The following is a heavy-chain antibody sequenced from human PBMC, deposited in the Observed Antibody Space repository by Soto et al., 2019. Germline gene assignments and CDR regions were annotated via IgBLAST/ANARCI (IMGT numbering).Heavy chain of an antibody. CDR2: TSIGGNT. D-gene: IGHD3-10*02. CDR3: AKDLLPGLVVPTKSGFDP. Sequence: GGSLRLSCEASGFPFNTYAMTWFRQLPGMGLEWVSTTSIGGNTDFAESVRGRFSVSRDNSKNTLYLQMTNLRAEDAAIYFCAKDLLPGLVVPTKSGFDPWGQGTRDTVSS. V-gene: IGHV3-23*01. CDR1: GFPFNTYA. J-gene: IGHJ5*02.